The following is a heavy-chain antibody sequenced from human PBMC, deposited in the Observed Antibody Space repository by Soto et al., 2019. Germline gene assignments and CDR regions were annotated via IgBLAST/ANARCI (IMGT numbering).Heavy chain of an antibody. J-gene: IGHJ3*02. V-gene: IGHV4-31*03. Sequence: QLQLQESGPGLVQQSQTLSPTCTVSGGSISTGTYYWSWIRQHPGKGLELIGYISYSGSTYYNPSLKSRVAIAVDTSKNQYSLKLNSVTAADTARYYGARGVLIWGEGTMVTVSS. D-gene: IGHD3-10*01. CDR2: ISYSGST. CDR1: GGSISTGTYY. CDR3: ARGVLI.